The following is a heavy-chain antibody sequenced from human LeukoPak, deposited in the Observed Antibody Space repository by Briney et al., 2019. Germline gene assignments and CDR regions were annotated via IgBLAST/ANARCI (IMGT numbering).Heavy chain of an antibody. D-gene: IGHD3-10*02. Sequence: GRSLRLSCVISGFTFKNHGLHWVRQAPGKGLEWVAVASSDEINQYYADSVKGRFIISRDNSRNTLNLQMNSLRAEDTAVYYCAELGITMIGGVWGKGTTVTISS. CDR2: ASSDEINQ. J-gene: IGHJ6*04. CDR1: GFTFKNHG. V-gene: IGHV3-30*18. CDR3: AELGITMIGGV.